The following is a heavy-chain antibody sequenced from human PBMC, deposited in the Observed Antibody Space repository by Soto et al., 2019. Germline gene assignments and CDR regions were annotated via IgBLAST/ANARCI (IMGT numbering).Heavy chain of an antibody. CDR2: IYYSGST. J-gene: IGHJ5*02. CDR3: ARRFFSRSVFDP. CDR1: GGSISSSSYY. Sequence: QLQLQESGPGLVKPSETLSLTCTVSGGSISSSSYYWGWIRQPPGKGLEWIGSIYYSGSTYYNPSLKSRVTISVDTSKNQFALKLSSVTAADTAVYYCARRFFSRSVFDPWGQGTLVTDSS. V-gene: IGHV4-39*01. D-gene: IGHD3-3*01.